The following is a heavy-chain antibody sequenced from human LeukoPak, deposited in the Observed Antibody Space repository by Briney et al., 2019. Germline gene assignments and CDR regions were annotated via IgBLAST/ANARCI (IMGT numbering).Heavy chain of an antibody. CDR3: ARKTVVVPAAFLGWFDP. Sequence: GAPVKLSCKASGGTFSNYAISWVRQAPGQGLEWMGGIIPLFGTTNYAQKFQGRVTITADESTSTAYMELSSLRSDDTAVYYCARKTVVVPAAFLGWFDPWGKGTLVTVSS. V-gene: IGHV1-69*13. CDR1: GGTFSNYA. J-gene: IGHJ5*02. D-gene: IGHD2-2*01. CDR2: IIPLFGTT.